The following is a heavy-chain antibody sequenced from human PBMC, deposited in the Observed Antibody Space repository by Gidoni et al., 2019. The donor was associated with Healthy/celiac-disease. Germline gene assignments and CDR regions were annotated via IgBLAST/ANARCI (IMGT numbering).Heavy chain of an antibody. D-gene: IGHD6-13*01. Sequence: QLQLQQWGAGLLKPSAPLSLTCAVYGGSFSGYYWSWIRQPPGKGLEWIEEIKHDGSTNYHPSLKSRVTSSGDPSKNQFSLKLSSVTAADTAVYYCATLGPVRGYSSSWHQRDYWGQGTLVTVSS. CDR2: IKHDGST. CDR1: GGSFSGYY. V-gene: IGHV4-34*01. J-gene: IGHJ4*02. CDR3: ATLGPVRGYSSSWHQRDY.